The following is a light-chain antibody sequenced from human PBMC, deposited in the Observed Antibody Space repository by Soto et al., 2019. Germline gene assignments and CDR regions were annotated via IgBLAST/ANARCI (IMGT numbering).Light chain of an antibody. CDR3: QQYNILPLT. CDR2: GAS. CDR1: QSVTSN. V-gene: IGKV3-15*01. J-gene: IGKJ4*01. Sequence: EIVMTQSPATLSVPPGESATLSCRASQSVTSNLAWYQQKPGQAPRLLIYGASTRATGIPARFSGSGSGAEFTLTISSLQSEDFAVYYCQQYNILPLTFGGGTKVAIK.